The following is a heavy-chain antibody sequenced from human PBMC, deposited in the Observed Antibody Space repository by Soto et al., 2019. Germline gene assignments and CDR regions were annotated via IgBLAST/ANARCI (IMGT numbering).Heavy chain of an antibody. V-gene: IGHV4-59*08. J-gene: IGHJ3*02. CDR3: ARWGDTAGLSLPAFDI. CDR2: IHYSGGS. Sequence: SETLSLTCTVSGASINSYYWNWIRQTPGKGLEWIGFIHYSGGSSFNASLKSRFAMSVDTSKNQYSLRLNFLTVADTAVYYCARWGDTAGLSLPAFDIWGQGIMVTVSS. D-gene: IGHD2-21*02. CDR1: GASINSYY.